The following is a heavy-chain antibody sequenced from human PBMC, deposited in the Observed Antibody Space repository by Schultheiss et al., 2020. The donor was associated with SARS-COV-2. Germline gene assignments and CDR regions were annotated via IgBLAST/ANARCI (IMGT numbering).Heavy chain of an antibody. CDR1: GFTFSSYE. D-gene: IGHD4-17*01. J-gene: IGHJ4*02. V-gene: IGHV3-23*01. CDR3: ARDYGDYLDY. Sequence: GGSLRLSCAASGFTFSSYEMNWVRQAPGKGLEWVSAISGSGGSTYYADSVKGRFTISRDNSKNTLYLQMNSLRAEDTAVYYCARDYGDYLDYWGQGTLVTVSS. CDR2: ISGSGGST.